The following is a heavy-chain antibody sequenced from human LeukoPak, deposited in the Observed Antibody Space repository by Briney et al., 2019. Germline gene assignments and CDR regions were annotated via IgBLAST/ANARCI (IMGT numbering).Heavy chain of an antibody. Sequence: PGGSLRLSCAASGFTFSSYWMHWVRQAPGKGLVWVSRINSDGSSTSYADSVKGRFTISRDNAKNTLYPQMNSLRAEDTAVYYCERVDLRWYHVDYWGQGTLVTVSS. CDR2: INSDGSST. D-gene: IGHD4-23*01. CDR3: ERVDLRWYHVDY. V-gene: IGHV3-74*01. J-gene: IGHJ4*02. CDR1: GFTFSSYW.